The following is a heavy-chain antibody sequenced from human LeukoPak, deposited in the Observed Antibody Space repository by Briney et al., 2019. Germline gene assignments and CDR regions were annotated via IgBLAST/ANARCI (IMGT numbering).Heavy chain of an antibody. CDR2: IHYSGST. Sequence: PSETLSLTCTVSGGSISSYYRSWIRQPPGKGLEWIGYIHYSGSTNYNPSLKSRGTISVDTSKNQLSLKLTSVTAADAAVYFCARELGATVVNYGMDVWGQGTTVTVSS. V-gene: IGHV4-59*01. CDR1: GGSISSYY. CDR3: ARELGATVVNYGMDV. D-gene: IGHD4-23*01. J-gene: IGHJ6*02.